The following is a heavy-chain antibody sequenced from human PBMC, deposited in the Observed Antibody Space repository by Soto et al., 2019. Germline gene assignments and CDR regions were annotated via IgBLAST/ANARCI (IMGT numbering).Heavy chain of an antibody. V-gene: IGHV1-69*06. CDR3: ASGPYCSGGSCYPHYYYGMDV. CDR1: VGTLSSYA. CDR2: IIPIFGTA. D-gene: IGHD2-15*01. Sequence: ASVKDSFKACVGTLSSYAISLVRQAPGQGLEWMGGIIPIFGTANYAQKFQGRVTITADKSTSTAYMELSSLRSEDTAVYYCASGPYCSGGSCYPHYYYGMDVWGQGTTVTVSS. J-gene: IGHJ6*02.